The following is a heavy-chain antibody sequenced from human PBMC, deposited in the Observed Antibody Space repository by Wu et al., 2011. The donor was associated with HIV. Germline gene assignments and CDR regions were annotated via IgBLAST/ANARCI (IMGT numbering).Heavy chain of an antibody. CDR3: ARAWKQQLVKLFNYYYAMDV. CDR2: MVPMFGRQ. D-gene: IGHD6-13*01. CDR1: GGTFSGHS. V-gene: IGHV1-69*14. Sequence: QVQLVQSGAEVKKPGSSVKVSCKASGGTFSGHSLSWVRQAPGQGLEWMGGMVPMFGRQDHAQKFRGRVKITVDKSQTTAYMELSSLRSDDTAVYYCARAWKQQLVKLFNYYYAMDVWAKGHGHRLL. J-gene: IGHJ6*02.